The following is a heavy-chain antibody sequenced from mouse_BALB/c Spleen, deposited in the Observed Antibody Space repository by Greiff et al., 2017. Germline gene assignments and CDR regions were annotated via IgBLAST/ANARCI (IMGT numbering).Heavy chain of an antibody. Sequence: EVKLVESGGGLVQPGGSLKLSCAASGFTFSSYTMSWVRQTPEKRLEWVAYISNGGGSTYYPDTVKGRFTISRDNAKNTLYLQMSSLKSEDTAMYYCARQQGYYGSPYYFDYWGQGTTLTVSS. V-gene: IGHV5-12-2*01. CDR3: ARQQGYYGSPYYFDY. D-gene: IGHD1-1*01. J-gene: IGHJ2*01. CDR1: GFTFSSYT. CDR2: ISNGGGST.